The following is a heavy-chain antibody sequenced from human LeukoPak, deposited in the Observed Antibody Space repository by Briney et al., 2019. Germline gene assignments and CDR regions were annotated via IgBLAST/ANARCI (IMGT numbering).Heavy chain of an antibody. Sequence: GASVKVSCKASGYTFTCYYMHWVRQAPGQGLEWMGIINPSGGSTSYAQKFQGRVAMTRDTSTSTVYMELSSLRSEDTAVYYCARGRYCSSTSCYTYLFDYWGQGTLVTVSS. CDR3: ARGRYCSSTSCYTYLFDY. J-gene: IGHJ4*02. CDR1: GYTFTCYY. V-gene: IGHV1-46*01. D-gene: IGHD2-2*02. CDR2: INPSGGST.